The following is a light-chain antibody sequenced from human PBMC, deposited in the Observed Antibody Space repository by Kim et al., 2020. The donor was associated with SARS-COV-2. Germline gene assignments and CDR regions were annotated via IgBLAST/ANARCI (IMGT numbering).Light chain of an antibody. CDR2: DVS. CDR1: QSISSW. CDR3: QQYRTYSRT. V-gene: IGKV1-5*01. Sequence: ASVGDRVTIPCRATQSISSWLAWYQQRPGKAPKLLIHDVSSLQSGVPSRFSGSGSGTEFTLTISSLQPDDFATYYCQQYRTYSRTFGQGTKVDIK. J-gene: IGKJ1*01.